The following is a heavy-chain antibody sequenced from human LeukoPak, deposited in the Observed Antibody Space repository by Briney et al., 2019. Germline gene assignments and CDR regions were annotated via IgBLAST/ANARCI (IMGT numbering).Heavy chain of an antibody. CDR1: GGTFSSYA. J-gene: IGHJ4*02. CDR3: ARENTYYYDSSGYSPPNPFDY. V-gene: IGHV1-69*13. D-gene: IGHD3-22*01. Sequence: SVKVSFKASGGTFSSYAISWVRQAPGQGLEWMGGIIPIFGTANYAQKFQGRVTITADESTSTAYMELSSLRSEDTAVYYCARENTYYYDSSGYSPPNPFDYWGQGTLVTVSS. CDR2: IIPIFGTA.